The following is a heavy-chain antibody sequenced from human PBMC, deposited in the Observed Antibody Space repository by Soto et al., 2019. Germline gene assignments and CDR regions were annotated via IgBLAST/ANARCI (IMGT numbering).Heavy chain of an antibody. V-gene: IGHV4-30-2*01. J-gene: IGHJ4*02. D-gene: IGHD3-10*01. CDR1: GGSISSGGYS. CDR3: ARRSGSYEDY. CDR2: IYHSGTT. Sequence: QLQLQESGSGRVRPSQTLSLTCAVSGGSISSGGYSWSWIRQPPGKGLEWIGNIYHSGTTHYNPSLESRVTISVDRSKNQFSLMLNSVTAADTAVYYCARRSGSYEDYWGQGTLVTVSS.